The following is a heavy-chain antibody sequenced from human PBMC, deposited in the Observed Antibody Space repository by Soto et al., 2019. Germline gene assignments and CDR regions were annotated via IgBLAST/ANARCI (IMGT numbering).Heavy chain of an antibody. CDR1: GNTFSSYW. CDR2: IYPDDSDT. D-gene: IGHD2-15*01. Sequence: PGESLKISCKGSGNTFSSYWIAWVRQLPGKGLECMGIIYPDDSDTRYSPSFQGQVTISADKSITTAYLEWSSLKASDTATYYWARSRGRGRYLWFNPWGQGTQVTVST. J-gene: IGHJ5*02. V-gene: IGHV5-51*01. CDR3: ARSRGRGRYLWFNP.